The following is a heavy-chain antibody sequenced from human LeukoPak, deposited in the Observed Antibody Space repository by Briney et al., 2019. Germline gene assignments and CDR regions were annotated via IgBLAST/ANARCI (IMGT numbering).Heavy chain of an antibody. CDR3: AREGSGWYGNFDY. J-gene: IGHJ4*02. CDR1: GYTXTSYY. Sequence: ASVKVSCKASGYTXTSYYMHWVRQAPGQGLEWMGWINPDSGGTNYAQKFQGRVTMTRDTSISTAYMEVSRLRSDDTAVYYCAREGSGWYGNFDYWGQGILVTVSS. D-gene: IGHD6-19*01. V-gene: IGHV1-2*02. CDR2: INPDSGGT.